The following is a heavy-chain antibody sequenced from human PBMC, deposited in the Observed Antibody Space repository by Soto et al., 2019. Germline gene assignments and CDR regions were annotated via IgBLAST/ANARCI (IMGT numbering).Heavy chain of an antibody. D-gene: IGHD3-16*01. V-gene: IGHV4-31*03. CDR2: IYYSGST. CDR3: ARGEALYYYYGMDV. CDR1: GGSISSGGYY. J-gene: IGHJ6*02. Sequence: QVQLQESGPGLVKPSQTLSLTCTVSGGSISSGGYYWSWIRQHPGKGLEWIGYIYYSGSTNYNPSLQSRVTXXVXTXXNQFSLKLSAVTAADTAADYCARGEALYYYYGMDVWGQGTTVTVSS.